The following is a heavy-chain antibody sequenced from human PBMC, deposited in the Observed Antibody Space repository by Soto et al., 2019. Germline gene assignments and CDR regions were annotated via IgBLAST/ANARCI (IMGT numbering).Heavy chain of an antibody. CDR1: GYSFLYYA. D-gene: IGHD3-16*01. V-gene: IGHV1-18*01. CDR3: AGRGSDTSKGLMG. CDR2: ISPYNANT. J-gene: IGHJ4*02. Sequence: QVQLVQSGGEVREPGASVKVSCKASGYSFLYYAISWVRQAPGQGLEWLGWISPYNANTKYGERVQGRVTITTDTATSTAYLQLRSLTPADTAVYYCAGRGSDTSKGLMGWGQGALVTVSS.